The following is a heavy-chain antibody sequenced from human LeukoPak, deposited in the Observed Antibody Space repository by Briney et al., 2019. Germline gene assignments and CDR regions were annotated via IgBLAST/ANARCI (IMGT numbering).Heavy chain of an antibody. J-gene: IGHJ2*01. CDR2: IYSGGST. V-gene: IGHV3-53*01. CDR1: GFTVSSNY. Sequence: GGSLRLSCAASGFTVSSNYMSWVRQAPGKGLEWVSVIYSGGSTYYADSVKGRFTISRDNSKNTLYLQMNSLRAEDTAVYYCARGLRAYYSTPLYWYFDLWGRGTLVTVSS. CDR3: ARGLRAYYSTPLYWYFDL. D-gene: IGHD2/OR15-2a*01.